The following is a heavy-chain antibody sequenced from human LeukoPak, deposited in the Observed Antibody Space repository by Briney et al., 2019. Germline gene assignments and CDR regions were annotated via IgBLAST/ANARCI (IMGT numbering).Heavy chain of an antibody. J-gene: IGHJ4*02. V-gene: IGHV1-8*01. Sequence: ASVKVSCKASGYTFTSYDIHWVRQATGQGLEWMGWMNPNSGNTGYAQKFQGRVTMTRNTSISTAYMELSSLRSEDTAVYYCARSLFPNYDILTGYENPPDYWGQGTLVTVSS. CDR3: ARSLFPNYDILTGYENPPDY. CDR1: GYTFTSYD. CDR2: MNPNSGNT. D-gene: IGHD3-9*01.